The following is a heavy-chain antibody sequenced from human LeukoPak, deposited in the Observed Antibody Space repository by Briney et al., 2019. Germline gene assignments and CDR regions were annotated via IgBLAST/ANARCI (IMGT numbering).Heavy chain of an antibody. V-gene: IGHV3-48*03. CDR2: ISSSGSTI. D-gene: IGHD3-10*01. CDR3: ASYYGSGSIYYYYYMDV. Sequence: GGSLRLSCAASGFTFSSYEMNWVRQAPGKGLEWVSYISSSGSTIYYADSVKGRFTISRDNAKNSLYLQMNSLRAEDTAVYYCASYYGSGSIYYYYYMDVWGKGTTVTISS. J-gene: IGHJ6*03. CDR1: GFTFSSYE.